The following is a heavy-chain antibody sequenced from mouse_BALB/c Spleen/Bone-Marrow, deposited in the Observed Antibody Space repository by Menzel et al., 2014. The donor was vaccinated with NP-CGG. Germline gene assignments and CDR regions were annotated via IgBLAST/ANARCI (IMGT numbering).Heavy chain of an antibody. J-gene: IGHJ2*01. CDR2: IHPNSGST. D-gene: IGHD2-14*01. CDR1: GYTFTSSW. V-gene: IGHV1S130*01. CDR3: ARHYRYAYYFDY. Sequence: VQLQQSGSVLVGPGASVKLSCKASGYTFTSSWMHWAKQRPGQGLEWIGEIHPNSGSTNYNEKFKGKATLTVDTSSSTAYVDLRSLTSEDSAVYYCARHYRYAYYFDYWGQGTTLTVSS.